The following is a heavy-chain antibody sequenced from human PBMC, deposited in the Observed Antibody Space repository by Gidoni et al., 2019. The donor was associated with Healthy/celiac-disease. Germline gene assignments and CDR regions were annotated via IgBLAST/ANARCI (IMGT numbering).Heavy chain of an antibody. V-gene: IGHV4-39*01. CDR3: ARSSLYYYYYGMDV. Sequence: QLQLQESGPGLVKPSETLSLTCTVSGGSISSSSYYWGWIRQPPGKGLEWIGSIYYSGSTYYNPSLKSRVTISVDTSKNQFSLKLSSVTAADTAVYYCARSSLYYYYYGMDVWGQGTTVTVSS. J-gene: IGHJ6*02. CDR2: IYYSGST. CDR1: GGSISSSSYY.